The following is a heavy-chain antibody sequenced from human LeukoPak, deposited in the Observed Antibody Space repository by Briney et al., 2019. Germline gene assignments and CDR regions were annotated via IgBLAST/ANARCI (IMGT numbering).Heavy chain of an antibody. V-gene: IGHV4-59*01. CDR1: GGSISAYY. J-gene: IGHJ4*02. D-gene: IGHD4-17*01. CDR3: ARAYMSLSTVTTREYYFDY. Sequence: PSETLSLTCTVSGGSISAYYWSWIRQPPGKGLEWMGHIYYSGNSNYNPSLQSRVTISVDTSKNQFSLKLGSVTAADTAVYYCARAYMSLSTVTTREYYFDYWGQGTLVTVSS. CDR2: IYYSGNS.